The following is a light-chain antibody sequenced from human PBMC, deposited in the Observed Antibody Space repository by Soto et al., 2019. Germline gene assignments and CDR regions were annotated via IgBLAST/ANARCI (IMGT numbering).Light chain of an antibody. Sequence: EIVLTQSPGTLSLSPGERATLSCRASQSVNSNYLAWYQQKPGQAPRLLIYGASSRATGNPDRFSGSGSGPDFTLTISRLESEDFAVYYCQQYGGSPLLTFGGGTKVEIK. CDR3: QQYGGSPLLT. V-gene: IGKV3-20*01. CDR2: GAS. J-gene: IGKJ4*01. CDR1: QSVNSNY.